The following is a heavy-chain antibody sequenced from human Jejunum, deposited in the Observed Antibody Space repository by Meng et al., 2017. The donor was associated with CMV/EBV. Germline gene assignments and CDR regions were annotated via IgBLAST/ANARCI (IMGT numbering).Heavy chain of an antibody. Sequence: QGRLPESGPGLVKPSESLSLTCTVSGGSINGYYCSWIRQPAGKGLEWIGRIYTSGNTNYNPSLKSRVTMSVDTSKNQFSLKLSSVTAADTAVYYCTRDNLSGSYYFDYWGQGTLVTVSS. J-gene: IGHJ4*02. V-gene: IGHV4-4*07. CDR3: TRDNLSGSYYFDY. CDR2: IYTSGNT. D-gene: IGHD1-26*01. CDR1: GGSINGYY.